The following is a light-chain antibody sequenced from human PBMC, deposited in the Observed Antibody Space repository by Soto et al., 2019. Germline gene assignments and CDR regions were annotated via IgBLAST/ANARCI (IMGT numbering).Light chain of an antibody. V-gene: IGLV2-14*01. CDR3: SSYTSSSTFYV. Sequence: QSVLTQPASVSGSPGQSITFSCTRTSSYVGGYNYVSWYQQHPGKAPKLMIYDVSNRPSGVSNRFSGSKSGNTASLTISGLQAEDEADYYCSSYTSSSTFYVFGTGTKVTV. CDR2: DVS. J-gene: IGLJ1*01. CDR1: SSYVGGYNY.